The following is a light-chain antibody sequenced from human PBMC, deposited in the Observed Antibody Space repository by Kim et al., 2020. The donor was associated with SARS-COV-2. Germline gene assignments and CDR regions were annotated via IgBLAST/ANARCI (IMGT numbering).Light chain of an antibody. CDR2: WAS. Sequence: MATLNCKSSQTVLYNSNNKNYLAWDQQKPGQAPKLLIYWASIRESGVSDRFSGSGSETDFTLTISSLQAEDVAVYYCQQYYSTPPSFGQGTKLEI. J-gene: IGKJ2*03. CDR3: QQYYSTPPS. V-gene: IGKV4-1*01. CDR1: QTVLYNSNNKNY.